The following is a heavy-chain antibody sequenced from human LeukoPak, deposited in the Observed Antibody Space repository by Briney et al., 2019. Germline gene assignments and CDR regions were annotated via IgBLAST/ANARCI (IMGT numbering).Heavy chain of an antibody. J-gene: IGHJ6*04. Sequence: SVKVSCKASGGTFSSHAISWVRQAPGQGLEWMGGIIPIFGTANYAQKFQGRVTITADESTSTAYMELSSLRSEDTAVYYCARASDCSSTSCQGYYYYGMDVWGKGTTVTVSS. D-gene: IGHD2-2*01. V-gene: IGHV1-69*13. CDR2: IIPIFGTA. CDR3: ARASDCSSTSCQGYYYYGMDV. CDR1: GGTFSSHA.